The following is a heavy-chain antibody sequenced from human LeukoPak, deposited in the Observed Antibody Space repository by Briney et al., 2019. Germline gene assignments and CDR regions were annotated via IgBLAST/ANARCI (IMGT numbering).Heavy chain of an antibody. D-gene: IGHD3-16*01. CDR3: ASGGTDTRRSEYYFDY. J-gene: IGHJ4*02. V-gene: IGHV1-69*01. CDR1: GGTFSSYA. CDR2: IIPIFGTA. Sequence: RASVKVSCKASGGTFSSYAISWVRQAPGQGLEWMGGIIPIFGTANYAQKFQGRVTITADESTSTAYMELSSLRSEDTAVYYCASGGTDTRRSEYYFDYWGQGTLVTVSS.